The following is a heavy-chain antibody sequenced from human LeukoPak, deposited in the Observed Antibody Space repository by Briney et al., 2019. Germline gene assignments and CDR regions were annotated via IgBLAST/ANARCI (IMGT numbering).Heavy chain of an antibody. CDR1: GFTFSSYA. Sequence: GGSLRLSCAASGFTFSSYAMSWVRQAPGKGLEWVSAISGSGGSTYYADSVKGRFTISRDNSKNTLYLQMNSLRAEDTAVYYCTRHPNPDVGDNSPCDYWGQGTLVTVSS. J-gene: IGHJ4*02. D-gene: IGHD4-23*01. CDR2: ISGSGGST. V-gene: IGHV3-23*01. CDR3: TRHPNPDVGDNSPCDY.